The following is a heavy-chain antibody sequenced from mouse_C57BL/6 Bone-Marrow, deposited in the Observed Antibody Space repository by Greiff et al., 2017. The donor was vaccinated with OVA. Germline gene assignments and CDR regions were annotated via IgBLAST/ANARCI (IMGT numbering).Heavy chain of an antibody. CDR1: GYTFTNYW. CDR2: IYPGGGYT. D-gene: IGHD6-1*01. V-gene: IGHV1-63*01. J-gene: IGHJ2*01. Sequence: VQLQQSGAELVRPGTSVKMSCKASGYTFTNYWIGWAKQRPGHGLEWIGDIYPGGGYTNYTEKFKGKATLTADKSSSTAYMQFSSLTSEDSAIDYCARSPLFDYWGQGTTLTVSS. CDR3: ARSPLFDY.